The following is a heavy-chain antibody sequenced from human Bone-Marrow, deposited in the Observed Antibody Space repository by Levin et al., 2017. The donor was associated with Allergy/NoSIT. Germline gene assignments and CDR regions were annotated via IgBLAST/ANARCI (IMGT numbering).Heavy chain of an antibody. CDR1: GDSVSSNSAA. V-gene: IGHV6-1*01. CDR3: ARDSDCSSTSCRYAFDI. CDR2: KYYRSKWYN. J-gene: IGHJ3*02. Sequence: SQTLSLTCAISGDSVSSNSAAWNWIRQSPSRGLEWLGRKYYRSKWYNDYAVSVKSRITINPDTSKNQFSLQLNSVTPEDTAVYYCARDSDCSSTSCRYAFDIWGQGTMVTVSS. D-gene: IGHD2-2*01.